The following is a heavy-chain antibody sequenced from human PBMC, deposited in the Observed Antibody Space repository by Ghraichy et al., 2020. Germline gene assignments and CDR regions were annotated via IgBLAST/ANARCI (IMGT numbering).Heavy chain of an antibody. CDR1: GFTYSIYA. Sequence: GGSLRLSGAASGFTYSIYAMSWVRQAPEKGLEWVADISVSGGTTHYADSVKGRFTISRDNRGNTLYLQMNTLRVEDTAVYYCATYYYESSGHYAFDYWGQGILVTVSS. V-gene: IGHV3-23*01. CDR2: ISVSGGTT. CDR3: ATYYYESSGHYAFDY. D-gene: IGHD3-22*01. J-gene: IGHJ4*02.